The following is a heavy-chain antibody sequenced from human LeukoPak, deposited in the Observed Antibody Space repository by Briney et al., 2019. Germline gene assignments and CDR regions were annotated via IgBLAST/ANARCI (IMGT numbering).Heavy chain of an antibody. CDR2: INPKSGHT. CDR1: GSFSDHF. V-gene: IGHV1-2*02. Sequence: GSVKVSCKASGSFSDHFIHWIRQAPGHGPEWLGWINPKSGHTNYGQNFQDRVTMTRDTSITTVYMELNSLTSHDTALYYCARGASGTLRSFDWLTQEPLDFWGQGTLVTVSS. CDR3: ARGASGTLRSFDWLTQEPLDF. J-gene: IGHJ4*02. D-gene: IGHD3-10*01.